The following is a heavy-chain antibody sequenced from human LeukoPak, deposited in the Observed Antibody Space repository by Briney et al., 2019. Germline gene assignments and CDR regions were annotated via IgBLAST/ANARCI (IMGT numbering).Heavy chain of an antibody. CDR3: ARGYDPTAPLY. V-gene: IGHV3-48*04. D-gene: IGHD2-15*01. CDR1: GFTFSSYS. CDR2: ISSSSSTI. Sequence: GGSLRLSCAASGFTFSSYSMNWVRQAPGKGLEWVSYISSSSSTIYYADSVKGRFTISRDNAKNSLYLQMNSLRAEDTAVYYCARGYDPTAPLYWGQGTLVTVSS. J-gene: IGHJ4*02.